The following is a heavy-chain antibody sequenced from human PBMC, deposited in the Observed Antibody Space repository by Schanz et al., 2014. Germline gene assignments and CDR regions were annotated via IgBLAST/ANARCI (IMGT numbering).Heavy chain of an antibody. J-gene: IGHJ5*02. D-gene: IGHD5-12*01. CDR1: GDSITSNRW. Sequence: QVQLQESGPGLVKPSGTLSLTCAVSGDSITSNRWWSWVRQPPGKGLEWIGEIYHSGRTNYDPSRKSRVTKSMNKTNNQLSLKVSSVTAADTASYYCARGDISGYNGGRMDTWGQGTLVTVSS. V-gene: IGHV4-4*02. CDR2: IYHSGRT. CDR3: ARGDISGYNGGRMDT.